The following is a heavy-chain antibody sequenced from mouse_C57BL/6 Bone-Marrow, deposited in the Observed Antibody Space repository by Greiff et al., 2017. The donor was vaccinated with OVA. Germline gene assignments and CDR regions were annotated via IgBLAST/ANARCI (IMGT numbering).Heavy chain of an antibody. D-gene: IGHD2-2*01. CDR1: GFNIKDDY. CDR3: IPDGYDTPYAMDY. Sequence: VQLQQSGAELVRPGASVKLSCTASGFNIKDDYMHWVKQRPEQGLEWIGWIDPENGDTEYASKFQGKATITADTTSNTAYLQLSSLTSEDTAVYDCIPDGYDTPYAMDYWGQGTSVTVSA. V-gene: IGHV14-4*01. J-gene: IGHJ4*01. CDR2: IDPENGDT.